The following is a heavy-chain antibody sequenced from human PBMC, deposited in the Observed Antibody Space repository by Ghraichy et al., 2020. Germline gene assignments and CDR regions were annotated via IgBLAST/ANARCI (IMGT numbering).Heavy chain of an antibody. CDR2: ISWNSGDI. V-gene: IGHV3-9*03. CDR1: GFTFDDYA. J-gene: IGHJ6*02. CDR3: VKDTAAAGSMYGMDV. Sequence: LRLSCVASGFTFDDYAMHWVRQAPGKGLEWVSGISWNSGDIGYADSVKGRFTISRDNAKNSLFLQMNSLRDEDMALYYCVKDTAAAGSMYGMDVWGHGTTVTVSS. D-gene: IGHD6-13*01.